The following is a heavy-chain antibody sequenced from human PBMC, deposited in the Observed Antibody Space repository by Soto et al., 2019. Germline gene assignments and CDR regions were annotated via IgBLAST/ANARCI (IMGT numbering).Heavy chain of an antibody. V-gene: IGHV1-46*01. CDR3: ARERRRAAAGFNSFDP. CDR1: GYTFTSYY. CDR2: INPSGGST. J-gene: IGHJ5*02. D-gene: IGHD6-13*01. Sequence: GASVKVSCKASGYTFTSYYMHWVRQAPGQGLEWMGIINPSGGSTSYAQKFQGRVTMARDTSTSTVYMELSSLGSEDTAVYYCARERRRAAAGFNSFDPWGRGTLVTVSS.